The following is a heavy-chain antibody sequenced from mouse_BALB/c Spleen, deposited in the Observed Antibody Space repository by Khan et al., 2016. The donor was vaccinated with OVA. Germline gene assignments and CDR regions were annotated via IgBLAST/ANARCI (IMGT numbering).Heavy chain of an antibody. V-gene: IGHV3-2*02. CDR2: ISYTGST. CDR1: GYSITSDYA. D-gene: IGHD2-14*01. CDR3: ARSLYYSYGYALDC. J-gene: IGHJ4*01. Sequence: EVELVESGPGLVKPSQSLSLTCTVTGYSITSDYAWNWIRQFPGNKLEWLGYISYTGSTSYNPSLKSRISFTRDTSKNQFFLQLKSVTTEDTATYYCARSLYYSYGYALDCWGRGTSVTVSS.